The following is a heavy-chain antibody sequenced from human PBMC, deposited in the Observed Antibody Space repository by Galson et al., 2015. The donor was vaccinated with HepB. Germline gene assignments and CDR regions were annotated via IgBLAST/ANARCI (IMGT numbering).Heavy chain of an antibody. CDR1: GFTFSNDW. CDR2: IKNKADGETI. Sequence: SLRLSCAASGFTFSNDWMSWVRQAPGKGLEWVGRIKNKADGETIHYAAPVKSRFTISRDDSENTLYLHMDSLKTEDTAVYYCSRTDPLDVWGQGTTVTVSS. D-gene: IGHD4-17*01. CDR3: SRTDPLDV. J-gene: IGHJ6*02. V-gene: IGHV3-15*01.